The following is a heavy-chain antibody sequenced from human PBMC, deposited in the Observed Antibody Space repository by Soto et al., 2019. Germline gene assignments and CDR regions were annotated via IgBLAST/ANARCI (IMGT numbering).Heavy chain of an antibody. D-gene: IGHD3-16*01. Sequence: QVQLQESDPGLVKPSETLSLTCTVSGGSVSSGSYYWSWIRQPPGKGLEWIGYIYYSGSTNYNPSLKSRVTISVDTSKNQFSLKLSSVTAADTAVYYCARDHQSATLTGYYYYGMDVWGQGTTVTVSS. CDR2: IYYSGST. CDR1: GGSVSSGSYY. V-gene: IGHV4-61*01. CDR3: ARDHQSATLTGYYYYGMDV. J-gene: IGHJ6*02.